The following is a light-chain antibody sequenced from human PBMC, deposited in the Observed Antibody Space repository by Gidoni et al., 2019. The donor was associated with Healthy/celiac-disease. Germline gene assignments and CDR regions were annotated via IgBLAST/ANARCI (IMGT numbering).Light chain of an antibody. V-gene: IGKV4-1*01. J-gene: IGKJ1*01. CDR2: WAS. Sequence: DIVMNQSPDSQAVSLGERATINCNSRQSVLYSYNNKNYLTWYQQKPGQPPKLLIYWASTLEAGVPDRFSGSVSGTDFTLTISSLQAEDVAVYYCQQYYSTPRTFGQGTKVEIK. CDR1: QSVLYSYNNKNY. CDR3: QQYYSTPRT.